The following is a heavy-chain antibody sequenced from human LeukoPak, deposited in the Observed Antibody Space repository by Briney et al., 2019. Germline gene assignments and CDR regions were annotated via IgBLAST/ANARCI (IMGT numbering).Heavy chain of an antibody. D-gene: IGHD6-19*01. Sequence: PGGSLRLSCAASGFTFSSYAMSRVRQAPGKGLEWVSAISGSGGSTYYADSVKGRFTISRDNSKNTLYLQMNSLRAEDTAVYYCAKVSSIAVAGAFDPWGQGTLVTVSS. J-gene: IGHJ5*02. CDR3: AKVSSIAVAGAFDP. CDR1: GFTFSSYA. CDR2: ISGSGGST. V-gene: IGHV3-23*01.